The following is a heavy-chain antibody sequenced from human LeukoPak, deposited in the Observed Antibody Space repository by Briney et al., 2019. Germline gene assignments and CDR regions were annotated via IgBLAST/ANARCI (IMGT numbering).Heavy chain of an antibody. Sequence: SETLSLTCTVSGGSISRYYWSWIRQPPGKGLEWIGYIYYSGSTYYNPSLKSRVTISVDTSKNQFSLKLSSVTAADTAVYYCARSEVPAAHYWYFDLWGRGTLVTVSS. CDR2: IYYSGST. J-gene: IGHJ2*01. CDR3: ARSEVPAAHYWYFDL. D-gene: IGHD2-2*01. CDR1: GGSISRYY. V-gene: IGHV4-59*12.